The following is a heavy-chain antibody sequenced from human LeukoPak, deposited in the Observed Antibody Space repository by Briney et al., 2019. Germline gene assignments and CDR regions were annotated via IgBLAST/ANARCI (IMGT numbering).Heavy chain of an antibody. V-gene: IGHV1-18*01. J-gene: IGHJ4*02. CDR2: ISAYNGNT. D-gene: IGHD2-2*01. CDR1: GYTFTSYG. CDR3: ARDRVLYCSSTSCYLAY. Sequence: ASVKVTCKASGYTFTSYGISWVRQAPGQGLEWMGWISAYNGNTNYALKLQGRVTMTTDTSTSTAYMELRSLRSDDTAVYYCARDRVLYCSSTSCYLAYWGQGTLVTVSS.